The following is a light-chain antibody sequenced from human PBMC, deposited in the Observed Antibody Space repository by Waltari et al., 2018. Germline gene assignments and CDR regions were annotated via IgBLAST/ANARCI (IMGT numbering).Light chain of an antibody. CDR2: DAS. V-gene: IGKV3-11*01. CDR3: QQRSNWPPVT. J-gene: IGKJ4*01. CDR1: QSVSSY. Sequence: IVLTQSPATLSLSPGDTATLSCRAGQSVSSYLAWYQQKPGQAPRLLIYDASNRATGIPARFSGSGSGTDFTLTISSLEPEDFAVYYCQQRSNWPPVTFGGGTKVEIK.